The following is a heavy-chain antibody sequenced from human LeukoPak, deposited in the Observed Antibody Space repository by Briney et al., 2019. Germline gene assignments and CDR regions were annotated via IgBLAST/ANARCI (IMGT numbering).Heavy chain of an antibody. CDR1: GGSIGTYY. J-gene: IGHJ6*03. CDR2: IYVTGN. Sequence: SETLSLACTVSGGSIGTYYWSWVRQSPGKGLEWIGYIYVTGNRYNPYLQSRVTISVDTSRNQFFLKMSSVTAADTAVYYCARHIGGGIEDMDVWGKGTKVTASS. V-gene: IGHV4-59*08. D-gene: IGHD3-16*02. CDR3: ARHIGGGIEDMDV.